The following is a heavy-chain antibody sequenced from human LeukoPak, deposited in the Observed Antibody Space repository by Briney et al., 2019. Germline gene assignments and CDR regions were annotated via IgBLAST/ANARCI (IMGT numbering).Heavy chain of an antibody. J-gene: IGHJ4*02. CDR2: IRTDGTIT. Sequence: PGGSLRLSCAASGFTFSSYWMHWVRQAPGKGLVWVSRIRTDGTITTYADSVEGRFSISRDNAKNTLYLQMNSLRAEDTAVYYCAKLGGLYDFWSGYLYYFDYWGQETLVTVSS. D-gene: IGHD3-3*01. V-gene: IGHV3-74*03. CDR1: GFTFSSYW. CDR3: AKLGGLYDFWSGYLYYFDY.